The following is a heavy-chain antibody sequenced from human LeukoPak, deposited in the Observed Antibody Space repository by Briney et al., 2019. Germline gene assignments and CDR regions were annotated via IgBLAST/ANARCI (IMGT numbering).Heavy chain of an antibody. CDR1: GYTFTSYD. CDR2: MNPNSGNT. V-gene: IGHV1-8*03. D-gene: IGHD6-6*01. Sequence: GASVKVSCKASGYTFTSYDINWVRQATGQGLEWMGWMNPNSGNTGYAQKFQGRVTITRNTSISTAYMELSSLRSEDTAVYYCARKRPIAARPFDYWGQGTLVTVSS. CDR3: ARKRPIAARPFDY. J-gene: IGHJ4*02.